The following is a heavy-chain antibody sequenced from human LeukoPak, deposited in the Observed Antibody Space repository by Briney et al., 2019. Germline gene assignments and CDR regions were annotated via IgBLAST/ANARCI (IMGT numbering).Heavy chain of an antibody. CDR1: GGSISSSSYY. Sequence: PSETLSLTCTVSGGSISSSSYYWGWIRQPPGKGLEWIGSIYYSGSTYYNPSLKSRVTISVDTSKNQFSLKLSSVTAADTAVYYCARPRFLEWFPFDYWGQGTLVTVSS. D-gene: IGHD3-3*01. J-gene: IGHJ4*02. CDR2: IYYSGST. V-gene: IGHV4-39*01. CDR3: ARPRFLEWFPFDY.